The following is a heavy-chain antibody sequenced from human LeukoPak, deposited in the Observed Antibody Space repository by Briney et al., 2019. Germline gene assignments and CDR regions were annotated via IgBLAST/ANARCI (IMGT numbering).Heavy chain of an antibody. CDR2: IYYSGNT. Sequence: MASETLSLTCTVSGVSISSSNSYWGWIRQPPGKGLEWIGSIYYSGNTYYNASLKSQVSISIDTSKNQFSLKLSSVTAADTAVYYCARANYYDSSGYSRGAFDIWGQGTMVTVSS. D-gene: IGHD3-22*01. J-gene: IGHJ3*02. V-gene: IGHV4-39*01. CDR1: GVSISSSNSY. CDR3: ARANYYDSSGYSRGAFDI.